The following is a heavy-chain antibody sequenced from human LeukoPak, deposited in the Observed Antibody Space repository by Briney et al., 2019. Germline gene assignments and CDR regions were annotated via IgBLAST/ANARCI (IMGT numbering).Heavy chain of an antibody. CDR1: GFTFSNAW. V-gene: IGHV3-15*01. CDR3: TTGLYSYGHGFEY. J-gene: IGHJ4*02. D-gene: IGHD5-18*01. Sequence: GGSLRLSCAASGFTFSNAWMSWVRQAPGKGLEWVGRIKSKTDGRTTDYSAPGKGRFTISRSNSKNTLYLQMNSLKTEDTAVYYCTTGLYSYGHGFEYWGQGTLVTVSS. CDR2: IKSKTDGRTT.